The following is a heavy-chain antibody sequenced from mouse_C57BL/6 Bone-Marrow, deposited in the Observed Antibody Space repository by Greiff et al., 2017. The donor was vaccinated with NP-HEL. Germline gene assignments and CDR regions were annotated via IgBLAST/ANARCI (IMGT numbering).Heavy chain of an antibody. V-gene: IGHV3-5*01. CDR1: GISITTGNYR. J-gene: IGHJ1*03. CDR3: ARSGEKWDWYFDV. D-gene: IGHD1-3*01. CDR2: IYYSGTI. Sequence: EVKLMESGPGLVKPSQTVFLTCTVTGISITTGNYRWSWIRQFPGNKLEWIGYIYYSGTITYNPSLTSRTTSTRDTPKNQFFLEMNSLTAEDTATYYCARSGEKWDWYFDVWGTGTTVTVSS.